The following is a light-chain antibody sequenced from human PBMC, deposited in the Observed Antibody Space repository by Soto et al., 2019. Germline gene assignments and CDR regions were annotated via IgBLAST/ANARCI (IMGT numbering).Light chain of an antibody. J-gene: IGKJ1*01. CDR2: GAS. CDR1: QSVSNNY. V-gene: IGKV3-20*01. CDR3: QQYGRSPAT. Sequence: EIVLTQSPGTLSLSLGERATLSCRASQSVSNNYLAWYQQKPGQAPRLLIFGASSRATGIPDRVSGSGSGTDFTLAIGRLEPEDFAVYYCQQYGRSPATFGQGTKVEV.